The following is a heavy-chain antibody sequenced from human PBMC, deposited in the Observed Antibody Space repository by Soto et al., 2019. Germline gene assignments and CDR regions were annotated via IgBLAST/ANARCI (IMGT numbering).Heavy chain of an antibody. V-gene: IGHV1-69*06. Sequence: VKVSCKASGGTFSSYAISWVRQAPGQGLEWMGGIIPIFGTANYAQKFQGRVTITADKSTSTAYMELSSLRSEDTPVYSCATPSTIVATYSVEWHAFAIWGKGTMVTVSS. D-gene: IGHD6-25*01. J-gene: IGHJ3*02. CDR1: GGTFSSYA. CDR3: ATPSTIVATYSVEWHAFAI. CDR2: IIPIFGTA.